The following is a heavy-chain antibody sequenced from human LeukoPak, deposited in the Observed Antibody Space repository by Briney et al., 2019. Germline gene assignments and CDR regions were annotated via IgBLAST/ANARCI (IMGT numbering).Heavy chain of an antibody. Sequence: ASVKVSCKASGYTFTSYYMHWVRQAPGQGLEWMGIINPSGGSTSYAQKFQGRVTMTRDTSTSTVYMELSSLRSEDTAVYYCASNYYDSSGYYPQGWFDPWGQGTLVTVSS. J-gene: IGHJ5*02. V-gene: IGHV1-46*01. CDR3: ASNYYDSSGYYPQGWFDP. D-gene: IGHD3-22*01. CDR1: GYTFTSYY. CDR2: INPSGGST.